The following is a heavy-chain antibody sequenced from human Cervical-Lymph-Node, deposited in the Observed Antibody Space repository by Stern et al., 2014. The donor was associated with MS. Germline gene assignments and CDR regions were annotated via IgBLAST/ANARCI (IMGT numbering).Heavy chain of an antibody. J-gene: IGHJ4*02. CDR2: INPSAGTT. Sequence: VQLEESGAEVKKPGASVKVSCKASGHIFTTSYMHWVRQAPGQGLEWMGIINPSAGTTSYAPKFQGRVTMTRDTSTSTVYMELSSLRSEDTAMYYCSGDTGDYDYWGQGTLVAVSS. CDR3: SGDTGDYDY. D-gene: IGHD3-9*01. V-gene: IGHV1-46*01. CDR1: GHIFTTSY.